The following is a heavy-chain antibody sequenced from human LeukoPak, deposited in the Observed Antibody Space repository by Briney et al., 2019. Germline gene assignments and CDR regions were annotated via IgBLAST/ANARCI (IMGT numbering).Heavy chain of an antibody. V-gene: IGHV3-21*04. Sequence: PGGSLRLSCAASGFTFSSYWMSWVRQAPGKGLEWVSSISSSSSYIYYADSVKGRFTISRDNAKNSLYLQMNSLRAEDTAVYYCARVLPYSSGWGGYFDYWGQGTLVTVSS. J-gene: IGHJ4*02. CDR2: ISSSSSYI. CDR1: GFTFSSYW. D-gene: IGHD6-19*01. CDR3: ARVLPYSSGWGGYFDY.